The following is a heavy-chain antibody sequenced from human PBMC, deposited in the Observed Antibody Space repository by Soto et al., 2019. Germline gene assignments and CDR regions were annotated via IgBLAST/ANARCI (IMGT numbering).Heavy chain of an antibody. CDR2: IYWDDDN. Sequence: QITLKESGPTLVKPTQTLTLTCTFSGFSLTSNAVGVGWFRQPPGKALEWLALIYWDDDNHYSPSLKSRLTFTKDTSKNQVVLIMTNMDPFDTATYYCAHGSGWLFDFWGQGTLVTVSS. CDR3: AHGSGWLFDF. CDR1: GFSLTSNAVG. J-gene: IGHJ4*02. V-gene: IGHV2-5*02. D-gene: IGHD6-19*01.